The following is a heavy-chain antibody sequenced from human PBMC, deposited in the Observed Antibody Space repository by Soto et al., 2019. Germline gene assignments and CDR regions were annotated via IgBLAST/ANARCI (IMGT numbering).Heavy chain of an antibody. J-gene: IGHJ4*02. Sequence: GGSLRLSCAASGFTFSSYGMHWVRQAPGKGLEWVSRTNEDGSRTDYADSVQGRFTISRDDANNALYLHMNSLRAEDTAIYYCSTDLSGQYDYWGQGVLVTVSS. CDR2: TNEDGSRT. CDR3: STDLSGQYDY. CDR1: GFTFSSYG. D-gene: IGHD3-16*02. V-gene: IGHV3-74*01.